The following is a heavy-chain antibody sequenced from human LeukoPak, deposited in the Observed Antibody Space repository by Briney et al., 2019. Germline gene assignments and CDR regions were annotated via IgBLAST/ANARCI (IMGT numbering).Heavy chain of an antibody. CDR3: ARDDYGDPSIDY. Sequence: GGSLRLSCAASGFTFSSYSMNWVRQAPGKGLEWVSSISSSSSYIYYADSVKGRFTISRDNAKNSLYLQMNSLRAGDTAVYYCARDDYGDPSIDYWGQGTLVTVSS. CDR2: ISSSSSYI. J-gene: IGHJ4*02. D-gene: IGHD4-17*01. CDR1: GFTFSSYS. V-gene: IGHV3-21*01.